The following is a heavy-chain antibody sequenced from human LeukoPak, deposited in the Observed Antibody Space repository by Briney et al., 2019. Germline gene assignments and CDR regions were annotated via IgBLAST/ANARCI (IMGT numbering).Heavy chain of an antibody. D-gene: IGHD3-22*01. Sequence: GGSLRLSCAASGFTFSSYEMNWVRQAPGKGLEWVSYIGSSGSIIYYADSVKGRFIISRDNAKNSLYLQMNSLRAEDSAVYYCTRDRYYYDSSGHPYYFDYWGQGTLVTVSS. CDR3: TRDRYYYDSSGHPYYFDY. J-gene: IGHJ4*02. CDR1: GFTFSSYE. V-gene: IGHV3-48*03. CDR2: IGSSGSII.